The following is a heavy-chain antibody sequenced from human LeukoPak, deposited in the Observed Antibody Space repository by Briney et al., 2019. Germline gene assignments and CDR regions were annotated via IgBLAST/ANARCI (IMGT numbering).Heavy chain of an antibody. CDR2: FDPEDGET. J-gene: IGHJ5*02. V-gene: IGHV1-24*01. CDR1: GYTSTNFD. Sequence: GASVKVSCKASGYTSTNFDINWVRQATGQGLEWMGGFDPEDGETIYAQKFQGRVTMTEDTSTDTAYMELSSLRSEDTAVYYCATTYYYDSSGYQNWFDPWGRGTLVTVSS. D-gene: IGHD3-22*01. CDR3: ATTYYYDSSGYQNWFDP.